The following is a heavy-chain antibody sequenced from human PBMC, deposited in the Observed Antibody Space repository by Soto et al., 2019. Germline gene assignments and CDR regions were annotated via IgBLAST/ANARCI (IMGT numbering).Heavy chain of an antibody. V-gene: IGHV3-53*01. CDR3: DGYGY. CDR2: IYSGGST. CDR1: GFSVTANY. J-gene: IGHJ4*02. D-gene: IGHD5-18*01. Sequence: EVQVVESGGGLIQPGGSLRLSCEVSGFSVTANYMSWVRQAPGKGLEWVSVIYSGGSTYYIDSVKGRFSISRDISKNTLYLQLTSLRGEDTAVYYCDGYGYWGQGTLVTVCS.